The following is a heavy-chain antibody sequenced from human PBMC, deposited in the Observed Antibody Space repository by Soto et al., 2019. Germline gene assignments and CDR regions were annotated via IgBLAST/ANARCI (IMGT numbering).Heavy chain of an antibody. CDR3: ASTHSGWSPGDY. CDR1: GYTLTSYG. V-gene: IGHV1-18*04. J-gene: IGHJ4*02. CDR2: INTYNGDT. Sequence: QVQLVQSGAEVKKPGASVKVSCKASGYTLTSYGFGWVRQAPGQGLEWMGRINTYNGDTNYVQKFQGRVTLTTDTSTNTAYMELRSLRSDDTAVYYCASTHSGWSPGDYWGQGTLVTVSS. D-gene: IGHD6-19*01.